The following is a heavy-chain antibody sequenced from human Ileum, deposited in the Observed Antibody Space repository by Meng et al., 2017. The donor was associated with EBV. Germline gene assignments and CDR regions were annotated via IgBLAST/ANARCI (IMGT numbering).Heavy chain of an antibody. V-gene: IGHV1-8*01. Sequence: QVQLVQSGAEVKKPXXXXKVSCKASGYTFTSYDINWVRQGTGQGLEWMGWMNPNRGTTGYAQKFQGRVTMTRNISKSTAYMDLSRLRSEDTAVYYCATGVVDFEYWGQGTLVTVSS. CDR1: GYTFTSYD. CDR2: MNPNRGTT. D-gene: IGHD3-3*01. J-gene: IGHJ4*02. CDR3: ATGVVDFEY.